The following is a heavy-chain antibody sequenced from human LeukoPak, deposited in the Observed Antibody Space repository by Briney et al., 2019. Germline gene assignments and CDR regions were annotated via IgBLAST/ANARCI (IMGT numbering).Heavy chain of an antibody. J-gene: IGHJ5*02. CDR1: GDNVSSNSVA. Sequence: SQTLLLTCAISGDNVSSNSVAWNWIRQSPSRGLEWLGGTYYRSKWYNDYAVSVRSRMTINPDTSKNQFSLQLNSVTPEDTAVYYCARAGHSSGWYGNWFDPWGQGTLVTVSS. CDR2: TYYRSKWYN. CDR3: ARAGHSSGWYGNWFDP. V-gene: IGHV6-1*01. D-gene: IGHD6-19*01.